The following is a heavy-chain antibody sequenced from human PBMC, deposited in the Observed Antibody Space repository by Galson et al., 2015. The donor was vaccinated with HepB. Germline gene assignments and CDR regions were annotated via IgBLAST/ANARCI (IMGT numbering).Heavy chain of an antibody. CDR1: GFMFTSYW. J-gene: IGHJ3*02. Sequence: SLRLSCAASGFMFTSYWMSWARQAPGKGLEWVANIKHDGSAKYYVDSVKGRFTISRDNAKNSVYLQMNSLRAEDTAVYYCARVDRPEDGPVDAFDIWGQGTMLTVSS. CDR3: ARVDRPEDGPVDAFDI. CDR2: IKHDGSAK. V-gene: IGHV3-7*03.